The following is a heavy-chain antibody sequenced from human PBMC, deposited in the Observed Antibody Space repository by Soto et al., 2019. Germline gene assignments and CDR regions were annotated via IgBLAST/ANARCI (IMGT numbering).Heavy chain of an antibody. CDR1: GGSISSYY. D-gene: IGHD3-9*01. J-gene: IGHJ6*02. V-gene: IGHV4-59*08. CDR2: IYYSGST. Sequence: PSETLSLACTVSGGSISSYYWSWIRQPPGKGLEWIGYIYYSGSTNYNPSLKSRVTISVDTSKNQFSLKLSSVTAADTAVYYCASSRLYYDILTGYWHRSYGMDGWGQGTTVTVS. CDR3: ASSRLYYDILTGYWHRSYGMDG.